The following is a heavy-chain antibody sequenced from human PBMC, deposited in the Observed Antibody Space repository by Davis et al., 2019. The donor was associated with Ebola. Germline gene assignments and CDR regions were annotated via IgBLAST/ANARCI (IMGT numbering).Heavy chain of an antibody. D-gene: IGHD1-26*01. CDR2: INPNSGGT. CDR1: GYTFINYY. V-gene: IGHV1-2*02. Sequence: ASVKVSCKASGYTFINYYMHWMRQAPGQGLEWMGWINPNSGGTNYAQKFQGRVTMTRDTSISTAYMELSRLRSDDTAVYYCARARIGATEASDYWGQGTLVTVSS. J-gene: IGHJ4*02. CDR3: ARARIGATEASDY.